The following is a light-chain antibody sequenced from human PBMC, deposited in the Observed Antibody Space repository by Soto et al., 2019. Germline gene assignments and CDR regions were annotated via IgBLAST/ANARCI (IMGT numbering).Light chain of an antibody. CDR1: QSVSSGS. V-gene: IGKV3-20*01. Sequence: EIVLTQSPGTLSLSPGERATLSCRASQSVSSGSLAWYQQKPGQAPSLLIYGASSRATGIPDRFSGSGSGTDFTLTISRLEPEDFALYYCQQYGSSPITFGQGTRLEIK. CDR3: QQYGSSPIT. J-gene: IGKJ5*01. CDR2: GAS.